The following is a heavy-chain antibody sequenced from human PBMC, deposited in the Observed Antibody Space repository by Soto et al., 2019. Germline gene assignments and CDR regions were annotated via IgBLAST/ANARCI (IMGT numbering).Heavy chain of an antibody. V-gene: IGHV3-23*01. CDR3: AKGTYCSSTSCYFLGEY. CDR1: GFTFSSYA. J-gene: IGHJ4*02. CDR2: ISGSGGST. D-gene: IGHD2-2*01. Sequence: GGSLRLSCAASGFTFSSYAMSWVRQAPGKGLEWVSAISGSGGSTYYADSVKGRFTISRDNSKNTLYLQMNSLRAEDTAVYYCAKGTYCSSTSCYFLGEYWGQGTLVTVSS.